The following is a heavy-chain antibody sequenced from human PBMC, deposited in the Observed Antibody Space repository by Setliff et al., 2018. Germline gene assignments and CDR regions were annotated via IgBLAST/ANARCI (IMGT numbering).Heavy chain of an antibody. V-gene: IGHV4-39*07. J-gene: IGHJ4*03. CDR2: IYYSGST. CDR1: GDSINSNNFY. D-gene: IGHD1-26*01. Sequence: PSETLSLTCIASGDSINSNNFYWGWIRQPPGKGLEWIGSIYYSGSTYYNASLRSRVTISVDTSKNQFSLKLTSVTAADAAVYYCANSAYLRELDYWGQGTMVTVSS. CDR3: ANSAYLRELDY.